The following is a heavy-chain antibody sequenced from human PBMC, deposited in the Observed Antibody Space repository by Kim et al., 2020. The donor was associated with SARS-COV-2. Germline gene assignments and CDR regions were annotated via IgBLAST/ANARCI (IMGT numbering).Heavy chain of an antibody. Sequence: ASVKVSCKASGYTFTSYGISWVRQAPGQGLEWMGWISAYNGNTNYAQKLQGRVTMTTDTSTSTAYMELRSLRSDDTAVYYCASRTHRAAAGTLIYYYYYGMDAWGQGTPVTVSS. CDR1: GYTFTSYG. CDR2: ISAYNGNT. J-gene: IGHJ6*02. D-gene: IGHD6-13*01. V-gene: IGHV1-18*01. CDR3: ASRTHRAAAGTLIYYYYYGMDA.